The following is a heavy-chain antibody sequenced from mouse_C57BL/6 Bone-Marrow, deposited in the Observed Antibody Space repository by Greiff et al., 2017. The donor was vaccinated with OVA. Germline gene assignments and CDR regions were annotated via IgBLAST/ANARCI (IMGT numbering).Heavy chain of an antibody. V-gene: IGHV1-81*01. J-gene: IGHJ4*01. D-gene: IGHD1-1*01. Sequence: VQLVESGAELARPGASVKLSCKASGYTFTSYGISWVKQRTGQGLEWIGEIYPRSGNTYYNEKFKGKATLTADKSSSTAYMELRSLTSEDSAVYFCARSPLIYYYGSPHYYAMDYWGQGTSVTVSS. CDR1: GYTFTSYG. CDR3: ARSPLIYYYGSPHYYAMDY. CDR2: IYPRSGNT.